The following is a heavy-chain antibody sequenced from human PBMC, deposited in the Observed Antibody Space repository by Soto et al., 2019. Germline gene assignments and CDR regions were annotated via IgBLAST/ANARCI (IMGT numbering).Heavy chain of an antibody. CDR3: AREGYSSTWSRNYFFDY. J-gene: IGHJ4*02. V-gene: IGHV4-59*01. Sequence: PSETLSLTCTVSGGSISSYYWSWIRQPPGTGLEWIGYSYYNGSTNYNPSLKSRVTIAVDTSKNQFPLKLSTVTAADTAVYYCAREGYSSTWSRNYFFDYWGQGTLVTVSS. CDR2: SYYNGST. CDR1: GGSISSYY. D-gene: IGHD6-13*01.